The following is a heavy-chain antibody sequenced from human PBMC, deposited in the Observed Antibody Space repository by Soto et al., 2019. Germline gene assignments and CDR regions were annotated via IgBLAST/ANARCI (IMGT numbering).Heavy chain of an antibody. J-gene: IGHJ6*02. CDR1: GLTFGDSA. D-gene: IGHD2-15*01. CDR2: IRSKAYGETT. Sequence: GRSLRLPCTVLGLTFGDSAMRWSRQAPGKGLEWVGVIRSKAYGETTDYAASVKGRFTIFRDDSKSIAYLQMSSLQTEDTGVYYCTKYTYTSRYSYFGMDVWGQGTTVTV. V-gene: IGHV3-49*03. CDR3: TKYTYTSRYSYFGMDV.